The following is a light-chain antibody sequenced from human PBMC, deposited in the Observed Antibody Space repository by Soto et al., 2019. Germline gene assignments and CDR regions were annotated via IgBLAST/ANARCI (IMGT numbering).Light chain of an antibody. J-gene: IGKJ1*01. V-gene: IGKV3-20*01. Sequence: ETVLTQSPDTLSVSPGERATLSCRASQTVSSNFLAWYQQRPGQAPRLLIYGASSRAAGIPDRFSGSGSGTDFTLTISRLEPEDLAVYYCQQYGSSPETFGQGTKVDIK. CDR1: QTVSSNF. CDR2: GAS. CDR3: QQYGSSPET.